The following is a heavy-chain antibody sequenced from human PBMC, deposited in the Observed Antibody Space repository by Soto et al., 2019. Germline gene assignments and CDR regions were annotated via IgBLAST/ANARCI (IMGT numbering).Heavy chain of an antibody. D-gene: IGHD3-22*01. CDR1: GFSFSNYI. J-gene: IGHJ6*02. Sequence: EVQLVESGGGLVQPGGSLRLSCSASGFSFSNYILNWVRQAQGKGLEWVSSITSSSSYIYYADSVRGRFTISRDNAKNSLYLKMNSLRAEDTAVYYCATGGDSSGFQSYYYYGMDVWGQGTTVTVSS. CDR2: ITSSSSYI. V-gene: IGHV3-21*01. CDR3: ATGGDSSGFQSYYYYGMDV.